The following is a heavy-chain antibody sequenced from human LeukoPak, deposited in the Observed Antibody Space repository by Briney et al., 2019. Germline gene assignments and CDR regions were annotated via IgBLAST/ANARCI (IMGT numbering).Heavy chain of an antibody. CDR3: AREKFYDNSGYDY. J-gene: IGHJ4*02. CDR1: GFTFRSYA. V-gene: IGHV3-23*01. CDR2: ISDSGSST. D-gene: IGHD3-22*01. Sequence: GGSLRLSCAASGFTFRSYAMSWVRQAPGKGLEWVSSISDSGSSTYYADSVKGRFTISRDNAKNSLFLQMNSLRAEDTADYYCAREKFYDNSGYDYWGQGTLVTVSS.